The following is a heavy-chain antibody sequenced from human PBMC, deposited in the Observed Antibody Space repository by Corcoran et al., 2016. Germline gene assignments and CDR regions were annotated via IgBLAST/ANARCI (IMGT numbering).Heavy chain of an antibody. V-gene: IGHV4-34*01. CDR1: GGSFSGYY. CDR2: INHSGST. Sequence: QVQLQQWGAGLLKPSETLSLTCAVYGGSFSGYYWSWIRQPPGKGLEWIGEINHSGSTNYNPSLKSRVTISVDTSKNQFSLKLSSVTAADTAVYYWARGATIQSRRIYYFDYWGQGTLVTVSS. CDR3: ARGATIQSRRIYYFDY. D-gene: IGHD2-21*01. J-gene: IGHJ4*02.